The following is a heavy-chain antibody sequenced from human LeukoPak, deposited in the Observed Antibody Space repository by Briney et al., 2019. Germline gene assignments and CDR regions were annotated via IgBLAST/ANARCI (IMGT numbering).Heavy chain of an antibody. D-gene: IGHD3-9*01. CDR1: GYSFTSYW. CDR3: ARLHVLRYFDWLLLDWFDP. V-gene: IGHV5-51*01. CDR2: IYPGDSDT. Sequence: GESLKISCKGSGYSFTSYWIGWVRQMPGKGLEWMGIIYPGDSDTRYSPSFQGQVTISADKSISTAYLQWSSLKASDTAMYHCARLHVLRYFDWLLLDWFDPWGQGTLVTVSS. J-gene: IGHJ5*02.